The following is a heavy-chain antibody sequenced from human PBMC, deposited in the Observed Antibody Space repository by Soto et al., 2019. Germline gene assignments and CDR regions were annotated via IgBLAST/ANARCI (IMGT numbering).Heavy chain of an antibody. Sequence: SLKISCAASGFTFSSYGMHWVRQAPGKGLEWVAVISYDGSNKYYADSVKGRFTISRDNSKNTLYLQMNSLRAEDTAVYYCAKDFGRGRSRYYFDSWGQGTLVTVSS. V-gene: IGHV3-30*18. D-gene: IGHD3-10*01. CDR3: AKDFGRGRSRYYFDS. CDR1: GFTFSSYG. J-gene: IGHJ4*02. CDR2: ISYDGSNK.